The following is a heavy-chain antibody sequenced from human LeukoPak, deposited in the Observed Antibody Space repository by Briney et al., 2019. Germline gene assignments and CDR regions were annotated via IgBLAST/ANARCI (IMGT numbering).Heavy chain of an antibody. CDR1: GFSFSNFW. V-gene: IGHV3-30*02. D-gene: IGHD1-1*01. CDR2: IRYDGTIK. Sequence: GGSLRLSCAASGFSFSNFWMTWVRQAPGKGLEWVAFIRYDGTIKYYADSVKGRFTISRDNSRNTLYLQMNSLRTEDTAVYYCAKEGTASKPSDLDYWGQGTLVTVSS. CDR3: AKEGTASKPSDLDY. J-gene: IGHJ4*02.